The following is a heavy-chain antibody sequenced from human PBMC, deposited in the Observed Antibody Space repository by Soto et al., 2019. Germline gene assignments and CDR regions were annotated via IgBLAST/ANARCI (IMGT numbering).Heavy chain of an antibody. V-gene: IGHV3-9*01. CDR3: AKGVQCGLTYHFDS. J-gene: IGHJ4*02. CDR1: GFTFYDYS. Sequence: SRRLSCATSGFTFYDYSMHWGRQAPGKGPEWVSGINWDSGSIRYAGSVEGRVTISRDNAKNCLYLEVNRVSAEDRALYYCAKGVQCGLTYHFDSWGQGTLVTVSS. CDR2: INWDSGSI.